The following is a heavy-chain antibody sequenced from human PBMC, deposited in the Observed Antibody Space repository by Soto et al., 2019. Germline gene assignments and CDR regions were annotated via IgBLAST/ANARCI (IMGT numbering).Heavy chain of an antibody. V-gene: IGHV4-4*02. CDR2: IYHSGST. Sequence: SETLSLTCAVSSGSISSSNWWSWVRQPPGKGLEWIGEIYHSGSTNYNPSLKSRVTISVDKSKNQFSLKLSSVTAADTAVYYCASVVSVVVPVALRSYYYYMDVWGKGTTVAVSS. CDR1: SGSISSSNW. J-gene: IGHJ6*03. CDR3: ASVVSVVVPVALRSYYYYMDV. D-gene: IGHD2-2*01.